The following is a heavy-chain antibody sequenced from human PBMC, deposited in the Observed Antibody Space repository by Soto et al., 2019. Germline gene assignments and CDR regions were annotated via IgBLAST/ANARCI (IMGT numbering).Heavy chain of an antibody. CDR2: IRYDGVGA. CDR3: TRVGATWMDV. Sequence: EVQLVESGGGLVQPGGSLRLSCAASGFTFSAYWMHWVRQAPGKGLEWVSRIRYDGVGANYADSVQGRFSISRDNVKQMLYLEMNSLRPDDTAVYYCTRVGATWMDVWGQGTKVTVSP. D-gene: IGHD1-26*01. V-gene: IGHV3-74*01. J-gene: IGHJ6*01. CDR1: GFTFSAYW.